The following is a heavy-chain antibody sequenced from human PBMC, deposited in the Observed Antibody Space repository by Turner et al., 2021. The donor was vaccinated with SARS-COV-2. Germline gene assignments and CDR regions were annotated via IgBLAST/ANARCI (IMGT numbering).Heavy chain of an antibody. Sequence: EVQLVETGGGLIQPGGSLRPSCAASGFTVSSNYMSWVRQAPGKGLEWVSVIYSGDTTYYADSVKGRFTISRDNSKNTLYLQMNSLRAEDTAVYYCARGPTPWYFDLWGRGTLVTVSS. CDR1: GFTVSSNY. CDR2: IYSGDTT. CDR3: ARGPTPWYFDL. V-gene: IGHV3-53*02. J-gene: IGHJ2*01.